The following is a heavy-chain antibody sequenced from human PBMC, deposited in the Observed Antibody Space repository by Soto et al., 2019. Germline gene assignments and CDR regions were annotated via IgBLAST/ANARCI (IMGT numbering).Heavy chain of an antibody. CDR2: ISGSGDST. CDR1: GFTFNSYA. D-gene: IGHD2-15*01. J-gene: IGHJ4*02. CDR3: ARDYLVIPHRVIDY. Sequence: PGGSLRLSCAASGFTFNSYAMSWVRQNPGKGLEWVSGISGSGDSTYYADSVKGRFTISRDNSKNTLYLQMGSLRAEDTAVYYCARDYLVIPHRVIDYWGQGTLVTVSS. V-gene: IGHV3-23*01.